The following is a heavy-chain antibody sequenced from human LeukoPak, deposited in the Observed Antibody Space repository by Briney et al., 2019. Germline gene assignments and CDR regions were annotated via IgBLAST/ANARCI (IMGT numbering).Heavy chain of an antibody. D-gene: IGHD6-13*01. J-gene: IGHJ4*02. CDR2: ISRSATTI. V-gene: IGHV3-48*03. CDR3: ARVGALSSSWLLY. CDR1: GFNFVDYA. Sequence: GGSLRLSCAASGFNFVDYAMHWVRQAPGKGLEWVSSISRSATTIYYADSVKGRFTISRDNAKNSLYLQMNSLRAEDTAVYFCARVGALSSSWLLYWGQGTLVTVSS.